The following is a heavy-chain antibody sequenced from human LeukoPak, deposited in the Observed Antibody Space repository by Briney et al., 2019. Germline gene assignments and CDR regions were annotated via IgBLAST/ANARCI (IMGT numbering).Heavy chain of an antibody. D-gene: IGHD6-25*01. V-gene: IGHV3-30*18. CDR2: ISYDGSNK. J-gene: IGHJ4*02. CDR1: GFTFSSYG. CDR3: AKVPGAAAGPNYFDY. Sequence: GGSLRLSCAASGFTFSSYGMHWVRQAPGKGLEWVAVISYDGSNKYYADSVKGRFTISRDNSKNTLYLQMNSPRAEDTAVYYCAKVPGAAAGPNYFDYWGQGTLVTVSS.